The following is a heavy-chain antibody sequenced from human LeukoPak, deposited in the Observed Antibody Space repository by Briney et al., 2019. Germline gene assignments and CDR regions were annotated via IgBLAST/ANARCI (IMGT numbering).Heavy chain of an antibody. Sequence: GESLKISCKASGYSFSHYWIGWVRRMPGKGLEWMGIIYPGDSDTRYSPSFQGQVTISADKSISTAYLQWSSLKASDTAMYYCARQPVGDAFDIWGQGTMVTVSS. J-gene: IGHJ3*02. CDR1: GYSFSHYW. V-gene: IGHV5-51*01. CDR3: ARQPVGDAFDI. CDR2: IYPGDSDT.